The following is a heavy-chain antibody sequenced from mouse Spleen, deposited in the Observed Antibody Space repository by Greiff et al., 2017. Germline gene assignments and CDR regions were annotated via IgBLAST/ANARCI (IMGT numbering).Heavy chain of an antibody. D-gene: IGHD1-1*01. Sequence: EVQRVESGGGLVKPGGSLKLSCAASGFTFSSYGMSWVRQTPEKRLEWVATISGGGSYTYYPDSVKGRFTISRDNAKNNLYLQMSSLRSEDTALYYCARRYGSSHWYFDVWGAGTTVTVSS. V-gene: IGHV5-9-2*01. CDR2: ISGGGSYT. CDR3: ARRYGSSHWYFDV. CDR1: GFTFSSYG. J-gene: IGHJ1*01.